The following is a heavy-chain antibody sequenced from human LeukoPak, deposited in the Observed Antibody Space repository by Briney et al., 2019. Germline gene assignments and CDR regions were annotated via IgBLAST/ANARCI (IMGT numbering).Heavy chain of an antibody. Sequence: GASVKVSCKASGYTFSRNAINWVRQAPGQGLEWMGWPNTKSGTPTYAQGFTGRFVFSLDISVSTAYLQISNLTPEDTAVYYCARRSPSADAFDIWGQGTMVTVSS. CDR3: ARRSPSADAFDI. CDR1: GYTFSRNA. J-gene: IGHJ3*02. CDR2: PNTKSGTP. V-gene: IGHV7-4-1*02.